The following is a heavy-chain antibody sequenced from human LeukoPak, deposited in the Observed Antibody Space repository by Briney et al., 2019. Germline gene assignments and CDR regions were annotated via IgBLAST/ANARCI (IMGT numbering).Heavy chain of an antibody. CDR3: ARPSKYYYGSSGYAFDI. CDR1: GFTVSSNY. V-gene: IGHV3-66*02. J-gene: IGHJ3*02. Sequence: PGGSLRLSCAASGFTVSSNYMSWVRQAPGKGLEWVSVIYSGGSTYYADSVKGRFTISRDNSKNTLYLQMNSLRAEDTAVYYCARPSKYYYGSSGYAFDIWGQGTMVTVSS. CDR2: IYSGGST. D-gene: IGHD3-22*01.